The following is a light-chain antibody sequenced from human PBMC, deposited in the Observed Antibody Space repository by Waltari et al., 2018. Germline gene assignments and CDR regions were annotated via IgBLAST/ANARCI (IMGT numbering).Light chain of an antibody. CDR1: SSNIGSNF. CDR3: ASWDDDLSGVV. CDR2: RNI. V-gene: IGLV1-47*01. Sequence: QSLLTQPPSASGTPGQRVTISCSGSSSNIGSNFVYWYQQLQGTAPKLLMSRNIPRPSGFPDRSSGSKSGTSASLAISVLRSEDEAEYYCASWDDDLSGVVFGGGTKVTVL. J-gene: IGLJ2*01.